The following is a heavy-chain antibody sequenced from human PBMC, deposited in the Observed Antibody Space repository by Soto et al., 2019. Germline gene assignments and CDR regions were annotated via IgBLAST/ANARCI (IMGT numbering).Heavy chain of an antibody. CDR3: ARDFRGIDYYDSRGYYFPRGFAP. J-gene: IGHJ5*02. CDR1: GGSISSGDYY. V-gene: IGHV4-30-4*01. Sequence: SETLSLTCTVSGGSISSGDYYWGWIRQTPGKGLEWIGDIYYSGSTYYNPSLKSRVSISVDTAKNQFSLKLSSVTAADTAVYYCARDFRGIDYYDSRGYYFPRGFAPWGQGTLVTVSA. CDR2: IYYSGST. D-gene: IGHD3-22*01.